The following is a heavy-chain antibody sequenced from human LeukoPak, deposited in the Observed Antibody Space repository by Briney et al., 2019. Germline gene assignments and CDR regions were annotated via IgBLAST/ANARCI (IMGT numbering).Heavy chain of an antibody. V-gene: IGHV1-69*05. J-gene: IGHJ6*03. CDR1: GGTFTSYA. Sequence: ASVRVSCKASGGTFTSYAISWVRQAPGQGLEWWGGIIPFFGTAIYAKKFQGRVTITTDESTSTAYKELSSLRSEDTAVYYCARAFLGYCSGGSCYGRGKTYYYYYMDVWGKGTTVTVSS. D-gene: IGHD2-15*01. CDR2: IIPFFGTA. CDR3: ARAFLGYCSGGSCYGRGKTYYYYYMDV.